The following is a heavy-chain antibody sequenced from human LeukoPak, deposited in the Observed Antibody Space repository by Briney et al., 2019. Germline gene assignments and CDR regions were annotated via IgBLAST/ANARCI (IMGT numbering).Heavy chain of an antibody. D-gene: IGHD6-13*01. J-gene: IGHJ1*01. Sequence: PSETLSLTCTVSGYSISSGYYWGWIRQPPGKGLEWIGSIYHSGSTYYNPSLKSRVTISVDTSKNQFSLKLSSATAADTAVYYCARYSSSNTSEYFQHWGQGTLVTVSS. V-gene: IGHV4-38-2*02. CDR2: IYHSGST. CDR3: ARYSSSNTSEYFQH. CDR1: GYSISSGYY.